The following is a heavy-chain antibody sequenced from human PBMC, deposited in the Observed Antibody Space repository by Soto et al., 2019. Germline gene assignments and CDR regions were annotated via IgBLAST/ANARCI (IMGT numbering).Heavy chain of an antibody. CDR2: INHSGST. V-gene: IGHV4-34*01. D-gene: IGHD3-3*01. Sequence: SETLSLTCAVYGGSFSGYYWSWIRQPPGKGLEWIGEINHSGSTNYNPSLKSRVTISVDTSKNQFSLKLSSVTAADTAVYYCATYDFWSGYFDYWGQGTLVTVSS. CDR3: ATYDFWSGYFDY. CDR1: GGSFSGYY. J-gene: IGHJ4*02.